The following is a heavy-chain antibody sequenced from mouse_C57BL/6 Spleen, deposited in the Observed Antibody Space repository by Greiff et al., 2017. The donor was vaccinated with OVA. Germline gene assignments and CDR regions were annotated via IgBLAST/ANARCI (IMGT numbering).Heavy chain of an antibody. V-gene: IGHV1-55*01. D-gene: IGHD2-12*01. CDR2: IYPGSGST. Sequence: QVQLQQSGAELVKPGASVKMSCKASGYTFTSYWITWVKQRPGQGLEWIGDIYPGSGSTNYNEKFKSKATLTVDTSSSTAYMQLSSLTSEDSAVYYCARAYYKYYAMDYWGQGTSVTVSS. J-gene: IGHJ4*01. CDR3: ARAYYKYYAMDY. CDR1: GYTFTSYW.